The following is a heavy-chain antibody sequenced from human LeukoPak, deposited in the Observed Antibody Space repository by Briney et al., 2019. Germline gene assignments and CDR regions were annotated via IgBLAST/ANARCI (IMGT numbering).Heavy chain of an antibody. CDR1: GLTLSKYW. CDR3: ATEGRSGVAFES. CDR2: IYSGGST. J-gene: IGHJ4*02. Sequence: SGGSLRLSCAASGLTLSKYWLHWVRQAPGKGLEWVSLIYSGGSTYYADSVMGRSTISRDKSNNTLYLQMNSLRAEDTAVYYCATEGRSGVAFESWGQGTLVTVSS. D-gene: IGHD2-15*01. V-gene: IGHV3-53*01.